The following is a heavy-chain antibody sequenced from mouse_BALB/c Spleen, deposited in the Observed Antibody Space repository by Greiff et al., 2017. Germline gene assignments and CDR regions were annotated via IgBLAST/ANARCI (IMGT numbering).Heavy chain of an antibody. V-gene: IGHV6-6*02. CDR2: IRLKSNNYAT. J-gene: IGHJ4*01. D-gene: IGHD2-3*01. CDR1: GFTFSNYW. CDR3: TRHDGYYYAMDY. Sequence: EVQGVESGGGLVQPGGSMKLSCVASGFTFSNYWMNWVRQSPEKGLEWVAEIRLKSNNYATHYAESVKGRFTISRDDSKSSVYLQMNNLRAEDTGIYYCTRHDGYYYAMDYWGQGTSVTVSS.